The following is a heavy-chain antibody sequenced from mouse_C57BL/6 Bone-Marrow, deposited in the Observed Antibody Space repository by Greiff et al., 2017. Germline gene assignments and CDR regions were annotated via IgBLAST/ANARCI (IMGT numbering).Heavy chain of an antibody. Sequence: EVQRVESGGDLVKPGGSLKLSCAASGFTFSSYGMSWVRQTPDKRLEWVATISSGGSYTYYPDSVKGRFTISRDNAKNTLYLQMSSLKSEDTAMYYCARITTVVEWYFDVWGTGTTVTVSS. D-gene: IGHD1-1*01. CDR3: ARITTVVEWYFDV. J-gene: IGHJ1*03. V-gene: IGHV5-6*01. CDR1: GFTFSSYG. CDR2: ISSGGSYT.